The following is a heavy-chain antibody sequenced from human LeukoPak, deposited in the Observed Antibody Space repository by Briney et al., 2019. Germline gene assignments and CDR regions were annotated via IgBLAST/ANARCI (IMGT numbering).Heavy chain of an antibody. CDR3: ANTSPTVTSLFDY. Sequence: GGSLRLSCAASGITFSSYGMHWVRQAPGKGLEWVAFIRYDGSNKYYADSVKGRFTISRDNSKNTLYLQMNSLRAEDTALYYCANTSPTVTSLFDYWGPGTLVTVS. D-gene: IGHD4-17*01. V-gene: IGHV3-30*02. J-gene: IGHJ4*02. CDR1: GITFSSYG. CDR2: IRYDGSNK.